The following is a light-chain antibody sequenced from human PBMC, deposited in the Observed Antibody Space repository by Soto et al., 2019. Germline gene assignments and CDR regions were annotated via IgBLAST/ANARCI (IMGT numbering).Light chain of an antibody. V-gene: IGKV1-5*01. CDR3: QQYSSYSPFT. J-gene: IGKJ3*01. CDR1: QSISNW. CDR2: DAS. Sequence: DIQMTQSPATLSASVGDRVTVTCRASQSISNWLAWYQQKPEKAPKLLIYDASSLESGVPSRFSGSGSGTEFTLSISSLQPDDVATYYCQQYSSYSPFTFGPGTKVDI.